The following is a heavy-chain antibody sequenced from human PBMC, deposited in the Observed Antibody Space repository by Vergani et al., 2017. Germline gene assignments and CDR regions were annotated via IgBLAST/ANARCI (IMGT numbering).Heavy chain of an antibody. J-gene: IGHJ4*02. CDR1: GFTFSRHW. V-gene: IGHV3-74*01. Sequence: EVQLVESGGGLVQPGGSLRLSCAASGFTFSRHWMHWVRQAPGKGLVWVSRVNPEGTNTPYADSVKGRFTISRDNAKNMMYLQLNSLRDEDTAVYYCARDGRIDAEGTELYYWVQGTLVTVSS. CDR3: ARDGRIDAEGTELYY. D-gene: IGHD1-14*01. CDR2: VNPEGTNT.